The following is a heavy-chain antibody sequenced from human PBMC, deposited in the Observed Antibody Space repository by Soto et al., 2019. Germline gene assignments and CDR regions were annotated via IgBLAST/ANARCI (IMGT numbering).Heavy chain of an antibody. CDR3: AKXLXKTSSWPAD. D-gene: IGHD2-2*01. J-gene: IGHJ4*02. V-gene: IGHV3-30*18. Sequence: HVQLVESGGGVVQPGRSLRLSCAVSGFNFSSYGMHWVRQAPGKGLEWVAVISYDGSHKASADSVKGRFAISRDNSKNTLFLQMNSLRVEDTAVYYCAKXLXKTSSWPADWGQGTLVTVSS. CDR2: ISYDGSHK. CDR1: GFNFSSYG.